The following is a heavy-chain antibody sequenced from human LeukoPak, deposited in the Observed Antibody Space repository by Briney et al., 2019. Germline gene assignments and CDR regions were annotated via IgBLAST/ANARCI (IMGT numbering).Heavy chain of an antibody. CDR2: IYHSGST. Sequence: PSQTLSLTCAVSGGSISSGGYSWSWIRQPPGKGLEWIGYIYHSGSTYYNPSLKSRVTISVDRSKNQFSLKLSSVTAADTAVYYCARQEYCSSTSCYRRGDAFDIWGQGTMVTVSS. CDR1: GGSISSGGYS. CDR3: ARQEYCSSTSCYRRGDAFDI. D-gene: IGHD2-2*02. V-gene: IGHV4-30-2*01. J-gene: IGHJ3*02.